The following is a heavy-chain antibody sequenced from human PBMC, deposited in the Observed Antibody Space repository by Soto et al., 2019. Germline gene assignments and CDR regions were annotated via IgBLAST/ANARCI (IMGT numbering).Heavy chain of an antibody. CDR1: GGSMSSGGYS. Sequence: QLQLQESGSGLVKPSQTLSLTCAVSGGSMSSGGYSWSWIRQPPGKGLEWIGYIYHNGSPYYNPSLKSRVTISVHRSKNQFSMKLSSVTAADPAVYYCARVPDVWGQGTTVTVSS. CDR2: IYHNGSP. V-gene: IGHV4-30-2*01. J-gene: IGHJ6*02. CDR3: ARVPDV.